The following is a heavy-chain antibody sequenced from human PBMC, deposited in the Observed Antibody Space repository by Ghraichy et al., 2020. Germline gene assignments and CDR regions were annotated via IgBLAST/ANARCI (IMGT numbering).Heavy chain of an antibody. J-gene: IGHJ6*02. D-gene: IGHD2-2*01. Sequence: SETLSLTCTVSGGSISSYYWNWIRQPPGKGLEWIGYIYYSGSTNYNSSLKSRVTISVDPSKNQFSLKLSSVTAADTAVYYCARDVVPSATKYGLDVWGQWTTVTVSS. CDR2: IYYSGST. CDR1: GGSISSYY. CDR3: ARDVVPSATKYGLDV. V-gene: IGHV4-59*01.